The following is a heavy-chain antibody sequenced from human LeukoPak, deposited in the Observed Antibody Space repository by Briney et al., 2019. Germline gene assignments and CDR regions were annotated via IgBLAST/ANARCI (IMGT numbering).Heavy chain of an antibody. J-gene: IGHJ5*02. D-gene: IGHD6-13*01. Sequence: GSLRLSCTASGFTFGAYAMSWVRQAPGQGLEWVGFIRSKAYGGTTEYAASVKGRFTISRDDSKSIAYLQMNSLKTEDTAVYYCTRHIAAAGTGWFDPWGQGTLVTVSS. CDR2: IRSKAYGGTT. V-gene: IGHV3-49*04. CDR1: GFTFGAYA. CDR3: TRHIAAAGTGWFDP.